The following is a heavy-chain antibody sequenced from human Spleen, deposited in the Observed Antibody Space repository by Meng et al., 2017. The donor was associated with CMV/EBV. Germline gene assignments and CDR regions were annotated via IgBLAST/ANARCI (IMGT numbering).Heavy chain of an antibody. CDR3: AKHYALGINAFDI. CDR1: GFTFSSYA. Sequence: AASGFTFSSYAMHWVRQAPGKGLEWVAVISYDGSNKYYADSVKGRLTISRDNSKSTLYLQMNSLTVEDTAVYYCAKHYALGINAFDIWGQGTMVTVSS. CDR2: ISYDGSNK. J-gene: IGHJ3*02. V-gene: IGHV3-30*04. D-gene: IGHD3-10*01.